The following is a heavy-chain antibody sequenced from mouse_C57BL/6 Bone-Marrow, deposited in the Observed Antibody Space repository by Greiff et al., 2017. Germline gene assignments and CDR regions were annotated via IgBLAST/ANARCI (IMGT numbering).Heavy chain of an antibody. J-gene: IGHJ4*01. D-gene: IGHD3-2*02. Sequence: EVMLVESGGGLVQPGESLKLSCESNEYEFPSHDMSWVRKTPEKRLELVAAINSDGGSTYYPDTMERRFIISRDKTKKTLYLQMSSLRSEDTALYYCARLGAQAFYYAMDYWGQGTSVTVSS. V-gene: IGHV5-2*01. CDR2: INSDGGST. CDR3: ARLGAQAFYYAMDY. CDR1: EYEFPSHD.